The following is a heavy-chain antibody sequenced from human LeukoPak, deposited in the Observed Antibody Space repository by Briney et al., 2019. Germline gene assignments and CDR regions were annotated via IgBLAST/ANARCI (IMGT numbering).Heavy chain of an antibody. Sequence: GGSLRLSCAASGFTVSSNYMSWVRQAPGKGLEWVSSISSSSSYIYYADSVKGRFTISRDNAKNSLYLQMNSLRAEDTAVYYCARDLPGEGYWGQGTLVTVSS. V-gene: IGHV3-21*01. J-gene: IGHJ4*02. CDR1: GFTVSSNY. CDR3: ARDLPGEGY. CDR2: ISSSSSYI. D-gene: IGHD4-17*01.